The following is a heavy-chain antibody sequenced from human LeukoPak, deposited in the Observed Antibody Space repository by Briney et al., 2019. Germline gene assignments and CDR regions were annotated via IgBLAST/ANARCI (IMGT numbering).Heavy chain of an antibody. CDR2: INPNSGGT. J-gene: IGHJ4*02. Sequence: ASVKVSCKASGYTFTGYYMHWVRQAPGQGLEWMGWINPNSGGTNYAQKFQGRVTMTRDTSISTAYMELSRLRSDDTAVYYCARGVGGYLAVAGTPIDYWGQGTLVTVPS. D-gene: IGHD6-19*01. V-gene: IGHV1-2*02. CDR1: GYTFTGYY. CDR3: ARGVGGYLAVAGTPIDY.